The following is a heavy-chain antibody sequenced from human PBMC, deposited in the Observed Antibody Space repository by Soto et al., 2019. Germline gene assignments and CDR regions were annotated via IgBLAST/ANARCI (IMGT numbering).Heavy chain of an antibody. D-gene: IGHD2-2*01. CDR1: GYSFTSYW. V-gene: IGHV5-51*01. CDR3: ARIHIVVVPAAPIDYYYYYGMDV. J-gene: IGHJ6*02. Sequence: GESLKISCKGSGYSFTSYWIGWVRQMPGKGLEWMGIIYPGDSDTRYSPSFQGQVTISADKSISTAYLQWSSLKASDTAMYYCARIHIVVVPAAPIDYYYYYGMDVWGQGTTVTVSS. CDR2: IYPGDSDT.